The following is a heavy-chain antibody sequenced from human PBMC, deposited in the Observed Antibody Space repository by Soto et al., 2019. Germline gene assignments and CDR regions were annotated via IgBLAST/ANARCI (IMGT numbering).Heavy chain of an antibody. Sequence: PGGSLRLSCAASGFTFSSYAMSWVRQAPGKGLEWVSAISGSGGSTYYADSVKGRFTISRDNSKNTLYLQMNSLRAEDTAVYYCAYLPVGFFARYYYYGMDVWGQGTTVTRLL. CDR3: AYLPVGFFARYYYYGMDV. CDR1: GFTFSSYA. V-gene: IGHV3-23*01. D-gene: IGHD3-3*01. J-gene: IGHJ6*02. CDR2: ISGSGGST.